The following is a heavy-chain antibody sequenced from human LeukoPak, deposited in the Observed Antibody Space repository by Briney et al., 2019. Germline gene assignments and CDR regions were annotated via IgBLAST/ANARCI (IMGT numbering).Heavy chain of an antibody. CDR3: ARDSGCSYGWPYYYYYYMDV. CDR1: GFTFSSYS. Sequence: GGSLRLSCAASGFTFSSYSMNWVRQAPGKGLEWVSSISSSSSYIYYADSVKGRFTISRDNAKNSLYLQMNSLRAEDTAVYYCARDSGCSYGWPYYYYYYMDVWGKGTTVTVSS. J-gene: IGHJ6*03. CDR2: ISSSSSYI. V-gene: IGHV3-21*01. D-gene: IGHD5-18*01.